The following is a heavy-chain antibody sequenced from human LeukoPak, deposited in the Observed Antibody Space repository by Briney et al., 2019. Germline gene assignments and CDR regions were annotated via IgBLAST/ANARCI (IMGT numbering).Heavy chain of an antibody. CDR1: GGSISSSSSY. CDR3: ASSPIRFLEWFPFDY. V-gene: IGHV4-39*07. D-gene: IGHD3-3*01. CDR2: IYYSGST. J-gene: IGHJ4*02. Sequence: SETLSLTCTVSGGSISSSSSYWGWIRQPPGKGLEWIGSIYYSGSTYYNPSLKSRVTISVDTSKNQFSLKLSSVTAADTAVYYCASSPIRFLEWFPFDYWGQGTLVTVPS.